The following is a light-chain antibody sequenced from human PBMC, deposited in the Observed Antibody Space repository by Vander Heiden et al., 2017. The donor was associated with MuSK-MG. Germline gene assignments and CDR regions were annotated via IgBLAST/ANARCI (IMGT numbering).Light chain of an antibody. CDR3: QQYGDSPIT. Sequence: DIVLTQSPDSLSLSPGDAATLPCRASQSVSRKYLAWYQQRPGQAPRLLISGASDRATGIPERFTGSGSGTDFSLTIRSLAPEDFAVYYCQQYGDSPITFGQGTRL. J-gene: IGKJ5*01. CDR1: QSVSRKY. V-gene: IGKV3-20*01. CDR2: GAS.